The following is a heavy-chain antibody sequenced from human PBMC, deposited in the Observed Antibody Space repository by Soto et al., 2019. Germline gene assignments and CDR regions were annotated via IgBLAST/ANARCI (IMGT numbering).Heavy chain of an antibody. CDR1: GYTFANDY. V-gene: IGHV1-46*01. CDR2: IKPSGGAT. Sequence: QVQLVQSGAEVKEPGASVKVSCKASGYTFANDYIHWVRQVPGQGLEWMGRIKPSGGATLYAQKFQGRVTMTRDTSANTLYMDLSSLRSDDTAMYYGSRDTRSISGVAQTTFDFWGQGALVNVSS. D-gene: IGHD3-3*01. J-gene: IGHJ4*02. CDR3: SRDTRSISGVAQTTFDF.